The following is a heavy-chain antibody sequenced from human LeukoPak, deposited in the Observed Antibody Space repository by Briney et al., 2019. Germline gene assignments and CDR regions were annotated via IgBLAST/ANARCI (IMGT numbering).Heavy chain of an antibody. CDR2: INTNTGNP. CDR1: GYTFTSYG. V-gene: IGHV7-4-1*02. J-gene: IGHJ3*02. CDR3: ARVPPGWNDARRDAFDT. Sequence: GASVKVSCKASGYTFTSYGMNWVRQAPGQGLEWMGWINTNTGNPTYAQGFTGRFVFSLDTSVSTAYLQISSLKAEDTAVYYCARVPPGWNDARRDAFDTWGQGTLVTVSS. D-gene: IGHD1-1*01.